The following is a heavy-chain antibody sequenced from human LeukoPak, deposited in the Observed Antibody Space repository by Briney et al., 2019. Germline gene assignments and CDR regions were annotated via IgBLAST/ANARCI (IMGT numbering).Heavy chain of an antibody. CDR2: INSDGGST. D-gene: IGHD5-24*01. CDR3: ARRIQGMAPYYFDY. Sequence: PGGSLRLSCAASGFTFSSYNMNWVRQAPGKGLVWVSRINSDGGSTSYADSVKGRFTISRDNAKNTLYLQMNSLRAEDTAVYYCARRIQGMAPYYFDYWGQGTLVTVSS. J-gene: IGHJ4*02. CDR1: GFTFSSYN. V-gene: IGHV3-74*01.